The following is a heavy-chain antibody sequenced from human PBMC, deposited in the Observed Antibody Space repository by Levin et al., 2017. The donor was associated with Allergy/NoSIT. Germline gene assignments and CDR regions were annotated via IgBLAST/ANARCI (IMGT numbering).Heavy chain of an antibody. D-gene: IGHD5-24*01. CDR1: GGSVSSGRFY. V-gene: IGHV4-61*01. CDR3: ARGGVEISAIAAY. J-gene: IGHJ4*02. CDR2: IYSTGTT. Sequence: SSETLSLTCGVSGGSVSSGRFYWSWIRQAPGRGLQWLGYIYSTGTTSYNPSLKTRVTISADTSKNQFSLRLTSVTAADTAVYYCARGGVEISAIAAYWGQGALVTVSS.